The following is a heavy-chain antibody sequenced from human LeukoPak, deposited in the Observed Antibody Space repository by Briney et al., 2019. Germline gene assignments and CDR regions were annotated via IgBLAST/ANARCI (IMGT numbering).Heavy chain of an antibody. J-gene: IGHJ2*01. CDR1: WFTLSTYY. Sequence: GGPLRLSCAASWFTLSTYYMNWVRQAPGKGLEWVSILYSGGTTYYADSVKGRFTISRDTSKNTLSLQMNSLRAEDTAVYFCAKVGDLFRWSLDLWGRGTLVTVS. CDR2: LYSGGTT. V-gene: IGHV3-53*01. D-gene: IGHD2-21*01. CDR3: AKVGDLFRWSLDL.